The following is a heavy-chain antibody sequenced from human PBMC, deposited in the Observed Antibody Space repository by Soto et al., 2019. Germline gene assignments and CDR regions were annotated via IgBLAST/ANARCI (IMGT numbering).Heavy chain of an antibody. J-gene: IGHJ4*02. V-gene: IGHV3-43*01. CDR2: ISWDGGST. Sequence: EVQLVESGGVVVQPGGSLRLSCAASGFTFDDYTMHWVRQAPGKGLEWVSLISWDGGSTYYADSVKGRFTSSSDNSKNSLYLQMNSLRTEDTALYYCAKDIGGGQQLVFDYWGQGTLVTVSS. CDR3: AKDIGGGQQLVFDY. D-gene: IGHD6-13*01. CDR1: GFTFDDYT.